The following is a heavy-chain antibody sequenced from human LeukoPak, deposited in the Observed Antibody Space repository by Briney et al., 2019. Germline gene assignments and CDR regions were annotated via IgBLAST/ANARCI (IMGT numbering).Heavy chain of an antibody. CDR2: ISSSGSTI. CDR1: GFTFSSYE. V-gene: IGHV3-48*03. J-gene: IGHJ6*02. CDR3: ARDSVVAGLLPYYYYGMDV. Sequence: PGGSLRLSCAASGFTFSSYEMNWVRQAPGKGLEWVSYISSSGSTIYYADSVKGRFTISGDNAKNSLYLQMNSLRAEDTAVYYCARDSVVAGLLPYYYYGMDVWGQGTTVTVSS. D-gene: IGHD2-15*01.